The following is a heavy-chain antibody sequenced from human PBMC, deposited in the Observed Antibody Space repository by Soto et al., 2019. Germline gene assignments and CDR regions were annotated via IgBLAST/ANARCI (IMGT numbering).Heavy chain of an antibody. J-gene: IGHJ1*01. CDR1: GFTFSNYA. CDR2: ISGGGGNT. Sequence: PGGSLRLSCAASGFTFSNYAMSWVRQAPGKGLEWVSGISGGGGNTYYADSVKGRFTISRDNSKNTLSLQMNSLSAVDTAIYYCAKVPGARYCFFYSCYSLRRQGSFWGQGSLVPVSS. D-gene: IGHD2-15*01. CDR3: AKVPGARYCFFYSCYSLRRQGSF. V-gene: IGHV3-23*01.